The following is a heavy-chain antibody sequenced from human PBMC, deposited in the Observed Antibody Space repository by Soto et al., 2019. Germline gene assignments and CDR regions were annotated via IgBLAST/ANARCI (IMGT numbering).Heavy chain of an antibody. D-gene: IGHD3-9*01. CDR2: ISGSGGST. J-gene: IGHJ4*02. CDR3: AKGGRYDILLPVVGVYLDY. Sequence: EVQLLESGGGLVQPGGSLRLSCAASGFTFSSYAMSWVRQAPGKGLEWLSAISGSGGSTYYADSVKGRFTISRDNSKNTLYLQMNSLRAEDTAVYYCAKGGRYDILLPVVGVYLDYWGQGTLVTVSS. V-gene: IGHV3-23*01. CDR1: GFTFSSYA.